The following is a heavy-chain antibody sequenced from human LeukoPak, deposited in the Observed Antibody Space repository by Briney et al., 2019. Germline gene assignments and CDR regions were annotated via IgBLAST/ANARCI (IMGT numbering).Heavy chain of an antibody. Sequence: GGSLRLSCAASGFTFSSYAMSWVRQAPGKGLEWVSAISGSGGSTKYADSVKGRFTISRDNSKNTLYLQMNSLRAEDTAVYYCARVSSSAWYLDYWGQGTLVTVSS. J-gene: IGHJ4*02. V-gene: IGHV3-23*01. D-gene: IGHD6-19*01. CDR3: ARVSSSAWYLDY. CDR1: GFTFSSYA. CDR2: ISGSGGST.